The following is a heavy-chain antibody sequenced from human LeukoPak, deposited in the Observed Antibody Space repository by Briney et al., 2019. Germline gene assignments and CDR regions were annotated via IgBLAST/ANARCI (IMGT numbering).Heavy chain of an antibody. CDR3: ARRPLLGAYAFNI. Sequence: SETLSLTCGVYGGSFSGCLWNWIRQPPGKGLEWLGEINHSGSANYHPSLKSRVTISVDTSKNQVSLSLSSVTAADTAVYYCARRPLLGAYAFNIWGQGTMVTVSS. CDR1: GGSFSGCL. V-gene: IGHV4-34*01. D-gene: IGHD1-26*01. CDR2: INHSGSA. J-gene: IGHJ3*02.